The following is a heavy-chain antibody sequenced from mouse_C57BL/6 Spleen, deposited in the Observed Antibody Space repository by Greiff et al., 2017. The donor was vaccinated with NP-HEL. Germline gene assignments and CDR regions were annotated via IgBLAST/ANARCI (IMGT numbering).Heavy chain of an antibody. Sequence: QVQLKQSGAELARPGASVKLSCKASGYTFTSYGISWVKQRTGQGLEWIGEIYPRSGYTYYNEKFKGQATLTADKSSSTAYMELRSLTSEEYAVYFCARSNYSNYEGYWGQGTTLTVTS. CDR3: ARSNYSNYEGY. CDR2: IYPRSGYT. D-gene: IGHD2-5*01. CDR1: GYTFTSYG. J-gene: IGHJ2*01. V-gene: IGHV1-81*01.